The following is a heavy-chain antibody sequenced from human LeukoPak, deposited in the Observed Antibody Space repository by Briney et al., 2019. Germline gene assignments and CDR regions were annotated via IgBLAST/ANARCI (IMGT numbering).Heavy chain of an antibody. CDR2: INHSGST. CDR3: ATLVRGDPSDY. V-gene: IGHV4-34*01. J-gene: IGHJ4*02. D-gene: IGHD3-10*01. CDR1: GDSITSYF. Sequence: NSSETLSLTCTVSGDSITSYFWSWIRQPPGKGLEWIGEINHSGSTNYNPSLKSRVTISVDTSKNQFSLKLSSVTAADTAVYYCATLVRGDPSDYWGQGTLVTVSS.